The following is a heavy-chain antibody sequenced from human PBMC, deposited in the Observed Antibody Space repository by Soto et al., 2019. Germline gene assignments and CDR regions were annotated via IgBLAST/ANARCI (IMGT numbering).Heavy chain of an antibody. V-gene: IGHV1-18*01. CDR1: GYTFTRSG. CDR3: GREGVAPYYYYGMDV. D-gene: IGHD5-12*01. CDR2: ISTYNGDT. J-gene: IGHJ6*02. Sequence: VASVKVSCKASGYTFTRSGNSWVGQAPGQGLEWMGWISTYNGDTNYAQTFQGRVTMTTDTSTSTAYMELRSLRSDDTAVYYCGREGVAPYYYYGMDVWGQGTPVTVSS.